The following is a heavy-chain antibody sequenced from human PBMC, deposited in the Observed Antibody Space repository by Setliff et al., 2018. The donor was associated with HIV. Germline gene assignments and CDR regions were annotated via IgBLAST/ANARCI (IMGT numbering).Heavy chain of an antibody. CDR2: IITNFGTS. Sequence: SVKVSCKASGGTFSNYVISWVRQAPGQGLEWMGGIITNFGTSNYAQKFQGRVTLTTDESTSTAYMELSSLRSEDTAVYYCVRDRDYFYGGMDVWGPGTTVTVSS. V-gene: IGHV1-69*05. CDR3: VRDRDYFYGGMDV. J-gene: IGHJ6*02. CDR1: GGTFSNYV. D-gene: IGHD4-17*01.